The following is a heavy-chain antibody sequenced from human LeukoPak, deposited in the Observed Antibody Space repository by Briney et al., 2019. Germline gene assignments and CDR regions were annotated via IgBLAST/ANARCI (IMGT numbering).Heavy chain of an antibody. CDR3: ARDLRY. CDR1: GDSISFYD. J-gene: IGHJ4*02. V-gene: IGHV4-4*07. Sequence: PSETLSLTCTVSGDSISFYDWTWIRQPAGKGLQWIGRIYSSGSTNYNPSLKSRVTISLDKSKNQFSLRMTSVSAADTAVYYAARDLRYWGQGTLVTVSS. CDR2: IYSSGST.